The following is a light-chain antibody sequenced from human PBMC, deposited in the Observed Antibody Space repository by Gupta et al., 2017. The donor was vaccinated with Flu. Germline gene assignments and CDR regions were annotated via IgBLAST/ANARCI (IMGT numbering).Light chain of an antibody. CDR3: AAWDGNSNTWL. J-gene: IGLJ2*01. Sequence: QSALTQPPSVSGTPGQRVAISCSGRTSNIGESFVYWYQQVSGAAPKLLIYRSVERASGVPDRFSGSKSGTSASLAVSELRSEDEADYYCAAWDGNSNTWLFGGGTKLTVL. CDR2: RSV. V-gene: IGLV1-47*01. CDR1: TSNIGESF.